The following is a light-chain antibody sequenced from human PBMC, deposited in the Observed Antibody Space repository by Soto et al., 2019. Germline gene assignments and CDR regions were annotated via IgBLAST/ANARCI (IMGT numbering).Light chain of an antibody. CDR1: QSVSTR. V-gene: IGKV3-15*01. CDR3: QQYKNWPPEYT. J-gene: IGKJ2*01. CDR2: DAS. Sequence: EIVVTQSPATLSVCPGERVTLSCRASQSVSTRLAWYQQKPGQAPRLLIFDASTRATGVPARFSGSGSGTAFTLTISSLQFEDFGIYYCQQYKNWPPEYTFGQGTKLEIK.